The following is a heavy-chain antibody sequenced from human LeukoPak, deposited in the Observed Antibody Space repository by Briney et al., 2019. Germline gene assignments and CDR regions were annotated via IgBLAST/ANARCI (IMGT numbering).Heavy chain of an antibody. CDR1: GFTFSSFS. V-gene: IGHV3-23*01. J-gene: IGHJ3*02. CDR2: LSTSGAAT. D-gene: IGHD3-22*01. Sequence: GGSLRLSCAASGFTFSSFSMNWVRQTPGKGLEWVSTLSTSGAATYYADSVKGRFTISRDNSKNTLYLQMNSLRAEDTAVYYCAKGQYYDSSSFSAFDIWGQGTMVTVSS. CDR3: AKGQYYDSSSFSAFDI.